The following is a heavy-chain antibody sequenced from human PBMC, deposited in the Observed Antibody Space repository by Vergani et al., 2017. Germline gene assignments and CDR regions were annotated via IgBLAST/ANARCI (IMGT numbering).Heavy chain of an antibody. J-gene: IGHJ4*02. CDR1: GFTFDDYA. V-gene: IGHV3-43D*04. CDR3: AKDMKARYYYGSGSYYNNPSK. CDR2: ISWDGGST. Sequence: EVQLVESGGVVVQPGGSLRLSCAASGFTFDDYAMHWVRQAPGKGLEWVSLISWDGGSTYYADSVKGRFTISRDNSKNSLYLQMNSLRAEDTALYYCAKDMKARYYYGSGSYYNNPSKWGQGTLVIVSS. D-gene: IGHD3-10*01.